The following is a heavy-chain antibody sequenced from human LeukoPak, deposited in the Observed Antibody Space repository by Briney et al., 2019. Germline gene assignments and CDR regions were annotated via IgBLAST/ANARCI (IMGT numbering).Heavy chain of an antibody. J-gene: IGHJ4*02. V-gene: IGHV3-23*01. CDR1: GFTFTHYA. Sequence: GGSLRLSCAASGFTFTHYAMSWFRQAPGKGLDWVSTISGTGDHPYYAASVKGRFTISRDNSRSTLYLQMNGLRAEDTAIYYCATVLVGSSGWLFEYWGQGTLLTVSS. D-gene: IGHD6-19*01. CDR3: ATVLVGSSGWLFEY. CDR2: ISGTGDHP.